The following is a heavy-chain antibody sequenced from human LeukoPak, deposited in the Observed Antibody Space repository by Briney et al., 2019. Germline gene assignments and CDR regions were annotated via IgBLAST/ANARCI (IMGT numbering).Heavy chain of an antibody. CDR3: ARVPDSGSAIDY. Sequence: GGSLRLSCAASGFTFSSYWMHWVRQAPGKGLVWVSRINSDGSSTSYADSVKGRFTISRDNAKNTLYLQMNSLRAEDTAVYYCARVPDSGSAIDYWGQGTLVTVSS. CDR2: INSDGSST. J-gene: IGHJ4*02. V-gene: IGHV3-74*01. D-gene: IGHD1-26*01. CDR1: GFTFSSYW.